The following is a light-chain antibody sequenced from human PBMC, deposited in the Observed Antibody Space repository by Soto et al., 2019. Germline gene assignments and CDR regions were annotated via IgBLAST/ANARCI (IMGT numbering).Light chain of an antibody. Sequence: EIVMTQSPATLSVSPGERATLSCRASQSVSSNVAWYQQNPGQAPRLLIYAASTRATGIPARFSGSGSGTEFTLTISSLQSEDFAVYYCQQYNDWPRTFGRGTKVEVK. CDR3: QQYNDWPRT. CDR1: QSVSSN. J-gene: IGKJ1*01. CDR2: AAS. V-gene: IGKV3-15*01.